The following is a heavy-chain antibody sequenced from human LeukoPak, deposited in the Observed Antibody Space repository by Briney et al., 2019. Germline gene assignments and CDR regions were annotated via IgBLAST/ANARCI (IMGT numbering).Heavy chain of an antibody. J-gene: IGHJ4*02. CDR1: GGSISSSY. V-gene: IGHV4-59*01. Sequence: SETLSLTCTVSGGSISSSYWSWIRQPPGKGLEWIGYIYYSGSANYNPSLKSRVTISVDTSKNQVSLKLSSVNAADTAVYYCAGDGGNGALDSWGQGTPVTVSS. D-gene: IGHD4-23*01. CDR2: IYYSGSA. CDR3: AGDGGNGALDS.